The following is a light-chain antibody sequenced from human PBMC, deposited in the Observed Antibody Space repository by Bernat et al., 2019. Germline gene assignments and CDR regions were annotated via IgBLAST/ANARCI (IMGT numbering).Light chain of an antibody. V-gene: IGKV1-27*01. J-gene: IGKJ1*01. Sequence: DIQMTQSPSSLSASVGDRVTITCRASRYISNYLFLYQQRPGKVPKLLIYGASTLQSGVPSRFSGSGSGSDFTLTINTLQPEDVATYYCQQYNSEPWTFGQGTKVELK. CDR2: GAS. CDR1: RYISNY. CDR3: QQYNSEPWT.